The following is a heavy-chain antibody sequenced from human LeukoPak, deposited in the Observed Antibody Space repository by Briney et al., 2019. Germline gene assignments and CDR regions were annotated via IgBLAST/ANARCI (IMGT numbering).Heavy chain of an antibody. CDR1: GYTFTGYY. CDR3: AREGAAAEDVNWFDP. V-gene: IGHV1-2*02. D-gene: IGHD6-25*01. Sequence: ASVKVSCKASGYTFTGYYMHWVRQAPRQGLEWMGWINPNSGNTHYAQKFQDRVTMTRDTSISTAYMELNSLRSDDTAVYYCAREGAAAEDVNWFDPWGQGTLVTVSS. J-gene: IGHJ5*02. CDR2: INPNSGNT.